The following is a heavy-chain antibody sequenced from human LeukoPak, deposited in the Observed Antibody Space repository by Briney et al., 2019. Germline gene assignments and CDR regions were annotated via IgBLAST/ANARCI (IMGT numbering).Heavy chain of an antibody. CDR3: ARVELAPYDYYMDV. V-gene: IGHV3-48*03. Sequence: GGSLRLSCAASGFSISSYEMNWVRQAPGKGLEWVSHISSSGSTIWYADSVKGRFTISRDNAKNSLYLQMNSLRAEDTAVYYCARVELAPYDYYMDVWGKGTTVTVSS. J-gene: IGHJ6*03. CDR1: GFSISSYE. D-gene: IGHD1-7*01. CDR2: ISSSGSTI.